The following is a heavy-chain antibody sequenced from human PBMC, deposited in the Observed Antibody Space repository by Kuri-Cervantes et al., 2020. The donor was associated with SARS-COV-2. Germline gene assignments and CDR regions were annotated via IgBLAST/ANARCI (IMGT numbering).Heavy chain of an antibody. CDR2: IYTSGST. Sequence: SCTVSGGSISSGSYYWSWIRQPAGKGLEWNGRIYTSGSTNYNPSLKSRVTISVDTSKNQFSLKLSSVTAADTAVYYCARVFSRLWGSGKYFDLWGRGTLVTVSS. CDR3: ARVFSRLWGSGKYFDL. CDR1: GGSISSGSYY. J-gene: IGHJ2*01. D-gene: IGHD4/OR15-4a*01. V-gene: IGHV4-61*02.